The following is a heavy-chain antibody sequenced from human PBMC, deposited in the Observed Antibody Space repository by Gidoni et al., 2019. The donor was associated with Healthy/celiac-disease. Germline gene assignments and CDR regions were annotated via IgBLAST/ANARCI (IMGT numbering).Heavy chain of an antibody. D-gene: IGHD6-6*01. V-gene: IGHV1-2*02. J-gene: IGHJ5*02. CDR1: AYTFTGYY. CDR3: ARSSIAARPNNWFDP. Sequence: QVQLVQSGAAVKKPGASVKASFKASAYTFTGYYMHWVRQAPGQGLEWMGWINPNSGGTNYAQKFQGRVTMTRDTSISTAYMELSRLRSDDTAVYYCARSSIAARPNNWFDPWGQGTLVTVSS. CDR2: INPNSGGT.